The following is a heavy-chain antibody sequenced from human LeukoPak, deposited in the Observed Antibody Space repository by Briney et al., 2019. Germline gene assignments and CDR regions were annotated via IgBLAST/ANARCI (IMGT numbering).Heavy chain of an antibody. Sequence: GGSLRLSCAASGFTFSSYAMHRVRQAPGKGLVWVSRIDSDESSTSYADSVKGRFTISRDNAKNTLYLQMNSLRAEDTAVYYCAREAAAGTFYYYYYMDVWGKGTTVTVSS. CDR3: AREAAAGTFYYYYYMDV. V-gene: IGHV3-74*01. J-gene: IGHJ6*03. CDR2: IDSDESST. CDR1: GFTFSSYA. D-gene: IGHD6-13*01.